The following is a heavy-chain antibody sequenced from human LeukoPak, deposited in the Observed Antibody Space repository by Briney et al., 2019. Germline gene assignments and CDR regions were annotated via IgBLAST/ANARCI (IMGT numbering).Heavy chain of an antibody. V-gene: IGHV3-21*04. J-gene: IGHJ4*02. CDR3: AKDRGDIVATIDY. CDR2: ISSSSSYI. CDR1: GFTFSSYS. D-gene: IGHD5-12*01. Sequence: PGGSLRLSCAASGFTFSSYSMNWVRQAPGKGLEWVSSISSSSSYIYYADSVKGRFTISRDNSKNTLYLQMNSLRAEDTAVYYCAKDRGDIVATIDYWGQGTLVTVSS.